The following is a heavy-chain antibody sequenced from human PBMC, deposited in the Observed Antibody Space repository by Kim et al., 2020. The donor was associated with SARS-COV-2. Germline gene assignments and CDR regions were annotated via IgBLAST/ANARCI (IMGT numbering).Heavy chain of an antibody. Sequence: SVKVSCKASGGTFGTYTISWVRQAPGQGLEWMGGIIPIFGTPDYAQNFQGRVTLSADESTKTVYMELSSLRAEDTAVYYCAKKEIVGPLDYWGQGTLVTVSS. J-gene: IGHJ4*02. CDR3: AKKEIVGPLDY. CDR2: IIPIFGTP. CDR1: GGTFGTYT. D-gene: IGHD2-15*01. V-gene: IGHV1-69*13.